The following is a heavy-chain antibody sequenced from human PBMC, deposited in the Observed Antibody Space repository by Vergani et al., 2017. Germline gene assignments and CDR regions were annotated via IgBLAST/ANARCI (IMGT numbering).Heavy chain of an antibody. J-gene: IGHJ6*02. CDR1: GFTVSSNY. CDR3: ARDRLEYYDSRAYYYYYGMDV. Sequence: EVQLVESGGGLVQPGGSLRLSCAASGFTVSSNYMSWVRQAPGKGLEWVSVIYSGGSTYYADSVKGRFTISRHNYKNTLYLQMNSLRAEDTAVYYCARDRLEYYDSRAYYYYYGMDVWGQGTMVTVSS. CDR2: IYSGGST. V-gene: IGHV3-53*04. D-gene: IGHD3-22*01.